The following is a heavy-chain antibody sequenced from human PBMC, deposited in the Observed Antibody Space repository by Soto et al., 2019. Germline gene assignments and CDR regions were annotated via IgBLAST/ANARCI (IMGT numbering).Heavy chain of an antibody. CDR2: NRFDGSEK. J-gene: IGHJ4*02. CDR3: ARSLVQFLESSPSYYFDY. CDR1: GFTFSTYG. D-gene: IGHD3-3*01. Sequence: QVQLVESGRGGVQPGRSLRLSCAASGFTFSTYGMHWVRQAPGKGLEWGAVNRFDGSEKYYADSVKGRFTISRDNSKNTLYLEMGELRALDMAVYYWARSLVQFLESSPSYYFDYWGRGTLVTGSS. V-gene: IGHV3-33*01.